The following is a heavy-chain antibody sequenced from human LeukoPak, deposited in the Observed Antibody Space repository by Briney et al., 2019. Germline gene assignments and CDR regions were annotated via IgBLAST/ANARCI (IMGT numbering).Heavy chain of an antibody. Sequence: ASVKVSCKASEDGFNTDGINWVRQAPGQGLEWMGWININTGNPTYAQDFTGRFVFSLDTSVNVAYLQIGSLKAEDTAVYYCARDGTVPDSWRGSRSGMDVWGQGTTVTVSS. CDR2: ININTGNP. V-gene: IGHV7-4-1*04. CDR3: ARDGTVPDSWRGSRSGMDV. CDR1: EDGFNTDG. J-gene: IGHJ6*02. D-gene: IGHD3-3*01.